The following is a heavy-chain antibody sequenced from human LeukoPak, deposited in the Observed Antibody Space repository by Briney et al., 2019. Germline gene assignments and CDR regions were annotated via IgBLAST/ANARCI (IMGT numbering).Heavy chain of an antibody. CDR2: INPSSGSI. D-gene: IGHD3-22*01. J-gene: IGHJ1*01. Sequence: ASVKVSCTASGYTFTSYYIHWVRQAPGQGLECMGLINPSSGSISYAQKFQGRVTMTRDTSTSTVYMEPSSLRSEDTAVYYCASYSDSSGYYGYFHHWGQGTLVTVSS. CDR1: GYTFTSYY. V-gene: IGHV1-46*01. CDR3: ASYSDSSGYYGYFHH.